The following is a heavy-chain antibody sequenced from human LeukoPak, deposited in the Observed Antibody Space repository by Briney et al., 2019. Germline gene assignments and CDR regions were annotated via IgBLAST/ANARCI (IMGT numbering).Heavy chain of an antibody. CDR3: AKGAGSSPSNWFDS. J-gene: IGHJ5*01. D-gene: IGHD6-6*01. CDR2: ISSSSSTI. Sequence: GGSLRLSCAASGFTFSSYSMNWVRQAPGKGLEWVSYISSSSSTIYYADSVKGRFTISRDNAKNSLYLQMSSLTAEDTALYYCAKGAGSSPSNWFDSWGQGTLVTVSS. CDR1: GFTFSSYS. V-gene: IGHV3-48*01.